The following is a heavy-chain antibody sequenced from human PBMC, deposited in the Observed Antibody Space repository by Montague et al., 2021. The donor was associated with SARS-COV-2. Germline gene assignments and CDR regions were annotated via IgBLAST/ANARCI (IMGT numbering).Heavy chain of an antibody. J-gene: IGHJ4*02. CDR1: GFTFDDYA. V-gene: IGHV3-43*02. CDR2: IGEDCFT. D-gene: IGHD1-26*01. CDR3: AKDYSGSYDY. Sequence: SLRLSCAASGFTFDDYAIHWVRQAPGKGLEWLCLIGEDCFTFYADSVKGRCTLSRDNSKKSVYLQMNRLRNEDSALYYCAKDYSGSYDYWGQGTLVTVSS.